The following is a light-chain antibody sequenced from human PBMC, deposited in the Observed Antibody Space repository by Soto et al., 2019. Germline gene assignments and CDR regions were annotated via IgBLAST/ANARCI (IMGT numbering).Light chain of an antibody. CDR3: QQSSSIT. V-gene: IGKV1-39*01. CDR2: GAS. CDR1: QHIGTY. J-gene: IGKJ4*01. Sequence: DIQMTQSPSSLSASVGDRVTITCRASQHIGTYLNWYRQKPGEGPEVLIYGASNLEDGVSSRFSGSGSGPAFTLTIDSLQSGDFATYFCQQSSSITFGAGTRVEI.